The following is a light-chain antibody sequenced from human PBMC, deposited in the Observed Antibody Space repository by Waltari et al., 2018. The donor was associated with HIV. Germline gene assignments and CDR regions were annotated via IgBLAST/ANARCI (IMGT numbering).Light chain of an antibody. CDR1: SSNIGTNY. Sequence: QSVLTQPPSVSAAPGQKVTISCSGSSSNIGTNYVSWYQQLPGTAPKLLIYDNNKRPSGMPDRFSGSKSGTTATLGITGLQTGDEADYYCGTWDSSLSAGLFGGGTKLTVL. V-gene: IGLV1-51*01. CDR2: DNN. CDR3: GTWDSSLSAGL. J-gene: IGLJ2*01.